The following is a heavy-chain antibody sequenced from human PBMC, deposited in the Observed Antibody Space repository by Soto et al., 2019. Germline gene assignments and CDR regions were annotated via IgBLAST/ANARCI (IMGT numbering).Heavy chain of an antibody. D-gene: IGHD1-1*01. V-gene: IGHV4-38-2*01. J-gene: IGHJ5*02. CDR3: AIRNPDWFDP. CDR1: GYSISSGLY. Sequence: PSETLSLTCAVSGYSISSGLYWGWIRQPPGKGLEWIGTIYRGGITYYNPSLKSRVTISIDTSKNHFSLRLSSVTAADTAVYFCAIRNPDWFDPWGQGTLVTVSS. CDR2: IYRGGIT.